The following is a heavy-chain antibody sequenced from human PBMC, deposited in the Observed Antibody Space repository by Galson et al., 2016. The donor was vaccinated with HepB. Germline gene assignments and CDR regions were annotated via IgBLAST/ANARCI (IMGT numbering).Heavy chain of an antibody. CDR2: ISTSSSTI. D-gene: IGHD3-10*01. CDR3: VRERYYYASGKQFYYFDY. Sequence: SLRLSCAASGFTFSRYSMNWVRQAPGKGLEWVSYISTSSSTIHYADSVKGRFTISRDNVKNTLYLQMSSLRAEDTAVYYCVRERYYYASGKQFYYFDYWGQGTLVTVAS. V-gene: IGHV3-48*01. CDR1: GFTFSRYS. J-gene: IGHJ4*02.